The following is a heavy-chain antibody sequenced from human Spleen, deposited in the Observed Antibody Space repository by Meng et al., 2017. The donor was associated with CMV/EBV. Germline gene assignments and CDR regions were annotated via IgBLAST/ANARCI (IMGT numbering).Heavy chain of an antibody. CDR1: GFTFSRYA. V-gene: IGHV3-30-3*01. CDR2: ISYDGSNK. Sequence: FGFTFSRYAMHWVRQAPGKGLEWVAVISYDGSNKYYADSVKGRFTISRDNSKNTLYLQMNSLRAEDTAVYYCARGGYSYVNGYFDYWGQGTLVTVSS. J-gene: IGHJ4*02. CDR3: ARGGYSYVNGYFDY. D-gene: IGHD5-18*01.